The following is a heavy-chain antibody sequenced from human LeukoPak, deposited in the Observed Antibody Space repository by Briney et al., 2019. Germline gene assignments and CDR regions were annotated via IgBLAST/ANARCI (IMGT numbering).Heavy chain of an antibody. J-gene: IGHJ4*02. D-gene: IGHD1-26*01. CDR2: ISGSGGST. CDR3: AKVQVGATGI. Sequence: GGSLRLSCAASGFTFSSYAMSWFRKAPGKGLEWVSAISGSGGSTYYADSVKGRFTISRDNSKNTLYLQMNSLRAEDTAVYYCAKVQVGATGIWGQGTLVTVSS. V-gene: IGHV3-23*01. CDR1: GFTFSSYA.